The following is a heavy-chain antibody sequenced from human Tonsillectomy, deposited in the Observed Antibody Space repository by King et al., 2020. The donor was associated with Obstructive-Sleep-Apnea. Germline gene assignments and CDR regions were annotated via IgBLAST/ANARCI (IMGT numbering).Heavy chain of an antibody. V-gene: IGHV3-30*04. D-gene: IGHD4-17*01. Sequence: VQLVESGGGVVQPGRSLRLSCAASGFTFSSYAMHWVRQAPGKGLEGGAVISYDGSNKYYADAVKGRFTISRDNSKNTLYQQMNSLRAEDTAVYYCARDLYMTTAWGQGTQVTVSS. CDR2: ISYDGSNK. CDR1: GFTFSSYA. CDR3: ARDLYMTTA. J-gene: IGHJ5*02.